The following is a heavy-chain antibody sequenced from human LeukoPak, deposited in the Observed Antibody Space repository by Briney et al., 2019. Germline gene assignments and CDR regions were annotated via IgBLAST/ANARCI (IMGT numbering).Heavy chain of an antibody. CDR3: ARGGYNSGDNYYFYYLDV. D-gene: IGHD5-18*01. J-gene: IGHJ6*03. V-gene: IGHV1-69*15. Sequence: GSSVKVSCKASADTFSTYTISWVRQAPGLGLEWMGRVIPIFGTTNYAPNFQGRVTITADESTSTVYMELRSLTSQDTAVYFCARGGYNSGDNYYFYYLDVWGNGTTVTVSS. CDR1: ADTFSTYT. CDR2: VIPIFGTT.